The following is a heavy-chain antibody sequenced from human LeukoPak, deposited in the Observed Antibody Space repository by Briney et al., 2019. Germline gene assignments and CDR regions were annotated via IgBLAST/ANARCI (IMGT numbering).Heavy chain of an antibody. Sequence: PSETLSLTCTVSGGSISSSSYYWGWIRQPPGKGPEWIGSIYYSGSTYYNPSLESRVTISVDTSKNQFSLKLSSVTAADTAVYYCARLGVAVAGMDYFDYWGQGTLVTVSS. CDR2: IYYSGST. D-gene: IGHD6-19*01. J-gene: IGHJ4*02. CDR1: GGSISSSSYY. V-gene: IGHV4-39*01. CDR3: ARLGVAVAGMDYFDY.